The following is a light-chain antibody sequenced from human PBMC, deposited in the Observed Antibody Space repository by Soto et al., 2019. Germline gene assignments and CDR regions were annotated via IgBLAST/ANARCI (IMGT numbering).Light chain of an antibody. CDR2: EVT. CDR3: SSYAGSNTDVV. CDR1: SSDVGGY. Sequence: QSALTQPPSASGSPGQSVTISCTGTSSDVGGYVSWYQQHPGKAPKLMIYEVTKRPSGVPDRFSGSKSGNTASLTVSGLQAEDGADYYCSSYAGSNTDVVFGGGTKLTVL. V-gene: IGLV2-8*01. J-gene: IGLJ2*01.